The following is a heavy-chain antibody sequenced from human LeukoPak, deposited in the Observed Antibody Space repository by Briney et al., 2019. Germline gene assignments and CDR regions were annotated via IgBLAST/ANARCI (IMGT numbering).Heavy chain of an antibody. Sequence: GASVKVSCKASGYTFTSYDINWVRQATGQGLEWMGWMNPNSGNTGYAQKFQGRVTITADKSTSTAYMELSSLRSEDTAVYYCARVSEMATIWDAFDIWGQGTMVTVSS. CDR1: GYTFTSYD. J-gene: IGHJ3*02. V-gene: IGHV1-8*01. D-gene: IGHD5-24*01. CDR3: ARVSEMATIWDAFDI. CDR2: MNPNSGNT.